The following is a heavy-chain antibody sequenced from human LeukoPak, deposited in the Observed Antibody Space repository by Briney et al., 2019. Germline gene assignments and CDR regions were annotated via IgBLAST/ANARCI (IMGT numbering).Heavy chain of an antibody. Sequence: GASVKVSCKASGYTFTAYYIHWVRQAPGQGLEWMVWINPNSGGTNYAQKFQGRVTMTRDTSISTAYMELSRLRSDDTAVYFCARRCDTSSYYTYYFDYWGQGTLVTVSS. CDR1: GYTFTAYY. J-gene: IGHJ4*02. CDR3: ARRCDTSSYYTYYFDY. V-gene: IGHV1-2*02. D-gene: IGHD3-22*01. CDR2: INPNSGGT.